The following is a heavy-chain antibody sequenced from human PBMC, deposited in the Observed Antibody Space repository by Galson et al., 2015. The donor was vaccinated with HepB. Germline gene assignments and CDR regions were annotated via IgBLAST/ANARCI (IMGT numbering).Heavy chain of an antibody. J-gene: IGHJ5*02. V-gene: IGHV1-18*01. D-gene: IGHD3-9*01. CDR1: GYTFTSYG. Sequence: SVKVSCKASGYTFTSYGISWVRQAPGQGLEWMGWISAYNGNTNYAQKLQGRVTMTTDTSTSTAYMELRSLRSDDTAVYYCARGVDILTGCCWFDPWGQGTLVTVSS. CDR3: ARGVDILTGCCWFDP. CDR2: ISAYNGNT.